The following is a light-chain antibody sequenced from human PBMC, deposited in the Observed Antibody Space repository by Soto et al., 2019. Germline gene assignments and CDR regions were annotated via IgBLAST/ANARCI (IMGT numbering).Light chain of an antibody. Sequence: QSVLTQPASVSGSPGQSITLSCTGTSSDVGGYTFVSWYQQHPGRAPKLMIYEVSNRPSGVSNRFSGSKSGNTASLTISGLQAEDEADYYCTSYTSSTTRVFGTGTKVTVL. J-gene: IGLJ1*01. V-gene: IGLV2-14*01. CDR2: EVS. CDR3: TSYTSSTTRV. CDR1: SSDVGGYTF.